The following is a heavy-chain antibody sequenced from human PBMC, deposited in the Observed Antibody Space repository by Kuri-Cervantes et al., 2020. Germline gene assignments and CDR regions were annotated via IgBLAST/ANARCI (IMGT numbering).Heavy chain of an antibody. CDR1: GGTFSSYA. CDR3: ARSNHLYCGGDCYSDY. CDR2: ISAYNGNT. J-gene: IGHJ4*02. Sequence: ASVKVSCKASGGTFSSYAISWVRQAPGQGLEWMGWISAYNGNTNYAQKLQGRVTMTTDTSTGTAYMELRSLRSDDTAVYYCARSNHLYCGGDCYSDYWGQGTLVTVSS. V-gene: IGHV1-18*01. D-gene: IGHD2-21*01.